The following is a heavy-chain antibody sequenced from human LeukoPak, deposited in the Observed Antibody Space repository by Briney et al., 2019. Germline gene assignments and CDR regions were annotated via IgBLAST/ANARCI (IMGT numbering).Heavy chain of an antibody. D-gene: IGHD6-13*01. CDR1: GGSFSGYY. J-gene: IGHJ5*02. CDR2: INHSGST. V-gene: IGHV4-34*01. CDR3: ARDDWYSSRRFDP. Sequence: PSETLSLTCAVYGGSFSGYYWSWIRQPPGKGLEWIGEINHSGSTNYNPSLKSRVTISVDTSKNQFSLKLSSVTAADTAVYYCARDDWYSSRRFDPWGQGTLVTVSS.